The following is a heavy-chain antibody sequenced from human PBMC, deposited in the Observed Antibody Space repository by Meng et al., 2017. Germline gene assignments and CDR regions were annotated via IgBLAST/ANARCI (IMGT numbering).Heavy chain of an antibody. Sequence: VQLEGSGPGLGKPSGTLYQTCAVSGGSISSSNWWSWVRQPPGKGLEWIGEIYHSGSTNYNPSLKSRVTISVDKSKNQFSLKLSSVTAADTAVYYCARVVAATTLFLDYWGQGTLVTVSS. V-gene: IGHV4-4*02. CDR2: IYHSGST. CDR3: ARVVAATTLFLDY. D-gene: IGHD2-15*01. J-gene: IGHJ4*02. CDR1: GGSISSSNW.